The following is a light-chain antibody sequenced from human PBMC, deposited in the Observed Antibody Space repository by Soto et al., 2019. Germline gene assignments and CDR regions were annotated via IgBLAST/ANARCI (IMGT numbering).Light chain of an antibody. CDR3: QHYHSSPIS. Sequence: IVLTQSPGTPSLSPGESATLSCRASQYVTGSYLAWYQQKPGQAPRLLIYGASIRATGIPDRFSGSGSGTDFTLTITRLEPEDFAVFYCQHYHSSPISFGQGTRLEIK. CDR2: GAS. CDR1: QYVTGSY. V-gene: IGKV3-20*01. J-gene: IGKJ5*01.